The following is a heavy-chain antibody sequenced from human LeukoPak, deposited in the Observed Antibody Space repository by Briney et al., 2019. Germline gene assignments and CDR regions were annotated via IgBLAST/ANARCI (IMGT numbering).Heavy chain of an antibody. J-gene: IGHJ4*02. Sequence: ASVKVSCKASGYTFTSYAMHWVRQAPGQRLEWMGWINAGNGNTKYSQKFQGRVTITRDTSASTAYMELSSLRSEDTAVYYCARGMRTVTTYLPYWGRGTLVTVSS. CDR3: ARGMRTVTTYLPY. CDR2: INAGNGNT. D-gene: IGHD4-17*01. CDR1: GYTFTSYA. V-gene: IGHV1-3*01.